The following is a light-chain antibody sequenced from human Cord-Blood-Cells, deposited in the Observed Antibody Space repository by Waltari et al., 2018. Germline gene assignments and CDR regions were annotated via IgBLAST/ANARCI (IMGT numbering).Light chain of an antibody. J-gene: IGLJ1*01. CDR1: ICDVGGYNY. Sequence: QSALTQPASVSVYPGQSITIACTGSICDVGGYNYVSWYQQHPGKDPKLMIYYVSKRPSVVSNRFYGSNLGNTAPLTISGLRAENEAAYYCSSYPSSSTLVFGTGTKVTVL. CDR3: SSYPSSSTLV. CDR2: YVS. V-gene: IGLV2-14*01.